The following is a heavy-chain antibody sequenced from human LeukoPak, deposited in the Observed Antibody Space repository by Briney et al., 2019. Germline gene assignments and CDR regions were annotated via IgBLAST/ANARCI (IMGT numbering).Heavy chain of an antibody. CDR2: IYSGGST. D-gene: IGHD6-19*01. Sequence: GGSLRLSCAASGFTVSSNYMSWVRQAPGKGLEWVSVIYSGGSTYYADSVKGRFTIPRDNSKNTLYLQMNSLRAEDTAVYYCASRKYSSGWRDYWGQGTLVTVSS. V-gene: IGHV3-53*01. J-gene: IGHJ4*02. CDR3: ASRKYSSGWRDY. CDR1: GFTVSSNY.